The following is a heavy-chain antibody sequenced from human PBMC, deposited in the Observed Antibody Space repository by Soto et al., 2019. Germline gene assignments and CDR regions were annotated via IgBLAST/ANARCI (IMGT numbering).Heavy chain of an antibody. D-gene: IGHD1-1*01. CDR1: GASISSGNFY. CDR3: ATAGRTNYFDY. J-gene: IGHJ4*02. CDR2: MEYSGST. Sequence: SETLSLTCTVSGASISSGNFYWSWVRQHPGKGLEWIGYMEYSGSTYYNPSLKSRVTILVDTSKNQVSLKLSSVTAADTAVYYCATAGRTNYFDYWGQGTLVTVSS. V-gene: IGHV4-31*03.